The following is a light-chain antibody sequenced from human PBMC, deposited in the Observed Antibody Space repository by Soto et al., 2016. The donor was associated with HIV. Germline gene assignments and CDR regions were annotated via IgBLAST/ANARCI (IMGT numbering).Light chain of an antibody. Sequence: SFVLTQPPSVSVAPGNTARITCGGNSIGRKSVHWYQRKPGQAPVLVVFSNTARPSGIPERFSGSNSGNTATLTISRVGAGDEADYFCQVWDSISDHYVFGPGTEVTVL. CDR2: SNT. J-gene: IGLJ1*01. CDR3: QVWDSISDHYV. CDR1: SIGRKS. V-gene: IGLV3-21*01.